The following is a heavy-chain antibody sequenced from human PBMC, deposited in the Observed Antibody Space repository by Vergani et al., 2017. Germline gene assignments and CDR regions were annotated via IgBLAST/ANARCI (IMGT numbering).Heavy chain of an antibody. D-gene: IGHD7-27*01. CDR3: ATFASAGTGEGMDF. Sequence: EVPPLESGGGFVQSGGSLRLSCAASGFTFSSYAMRWVRPAPGKGLEWVSAISGSGGSTHYEDSVKGRFTISRDNSKNTLYLKMNSLRAEETAVYYCATFASAGTGEGMDFWGQGTLVTVSS. CDR2: ISGSGGST. V-gene: IGHV3-23*01. J-gene: IGHJ4*02. CDR1: GFTFSSYA.